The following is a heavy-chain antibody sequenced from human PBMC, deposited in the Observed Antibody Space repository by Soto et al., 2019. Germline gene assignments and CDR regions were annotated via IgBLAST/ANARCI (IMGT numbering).Heavy chain of an antibody. Sequence: SETLSLTCGVSGYSISSGHYWGWIRQPPGKGLEWIGTISHSGSTYYNPSLKSRVTISVDTSENQFSLKLTSVTAADTAVYFCARISGLPVTRGIPIMFDYWGQGTLVTVPQ. J-gene: IGHJ4*02. V-gene: IGHV4-38-2*01. D-gene: IGHD3-10*01. CDR1: GYSISSGHY. CDR3: ARISGLPVTRGIPIMFDY. CDR2: ISHSGST.